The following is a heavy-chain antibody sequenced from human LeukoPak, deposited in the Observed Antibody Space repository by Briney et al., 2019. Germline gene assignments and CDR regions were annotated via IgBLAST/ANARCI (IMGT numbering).Heavy chain of an antibody. CDR3: AKGSRGLLTPAYFDY. D-gene: IGHD1-26*01. CDR2: ISWNSGSI. CDR1: GFTFDDYA. J-gene: IGHJ4*02. Sequence: GGSLRLSCAASGFTFDDYAMHWVRQAPGQGLEWVSGISWNSGSIGYAESVKGRFTISRDNAKNSLYLQMNSLRAEDTALYYCAKGSRGLLTPAYFDYWAREPWSPSPQ. V-gene: IGHV3-9*01.